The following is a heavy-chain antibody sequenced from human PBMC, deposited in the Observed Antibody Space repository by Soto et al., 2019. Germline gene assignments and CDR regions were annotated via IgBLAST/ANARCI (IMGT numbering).Heavy chain of an antibody. CDR1: GFSLSTSGVG. D-gene: IGHD4-17*01. CDR3: AHRVDGDYSDDAFDI. CDR2: IYWDDDK. V-gene: IGHV2-5*02. Sequence: QITLKESGPTLVKPTQTLTLTCTFSGFSLSTSGVGVGWIRQPPGKALEWLALIYWDDDKRYSPSLKSRLTITKDNSKNQVVLTMTNMDPVDTATYYCAHRVDGDYSDDAFDIWGQGTMVTVSS. J-gene: IGHJ3*02.